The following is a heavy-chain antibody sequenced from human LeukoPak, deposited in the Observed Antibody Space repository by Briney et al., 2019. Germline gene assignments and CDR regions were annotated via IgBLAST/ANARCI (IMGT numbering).Heavy chain of an antibody. CDR2: IYYGENT. CDR3: ARRDDSSGYHKIFDY. J-gene: IGHJ4*02. V-gene: IGHV4-39*01. Sequence: SSETLSLTCTVSGGSISSGPYYWGWIRQPPGKGLEWIGNIYYGENTYYNPSLKSRVTISIDTSKNQFYLKLSSLTAADTAVYYCARRDDSSGYHKIFDYWGPGTLVTVSS. CDR1: GGSISSGPYY. D-gene: IGHD3-22*01.